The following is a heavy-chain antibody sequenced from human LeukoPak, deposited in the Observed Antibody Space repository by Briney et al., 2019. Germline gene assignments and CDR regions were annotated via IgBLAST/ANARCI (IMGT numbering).Heavy chain of an antibody. CDR2: ISAYNGNT. CDR1: GYTFTSYG. D-gene: IGHD3-10*01. Sequence: ASVKVSCKASGYTFTSYGISWVRQAPGQGLEWMRWISAYNGNTNYAQKLQGRVTMTTDTSTSTAYMELRSLRSDDTAVYYCARDNIPGTMVRGVIPFDYWGQGTLVTVSS. V-gene: IGHV1-18*01. CDR3: ARDNIPGTMVRGVIPFDY. J-gene: IGHJ4*02.